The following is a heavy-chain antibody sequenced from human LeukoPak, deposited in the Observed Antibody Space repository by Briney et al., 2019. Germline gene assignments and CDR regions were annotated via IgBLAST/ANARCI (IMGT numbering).Heavy chain of an antibody. CDR2: IIPTFGTA. V-gene: IGHV1-69*06. CDR3: ARDRRYDSSGYYLRYNWFDP. Sequence: ASVKVSCTASGGTFSSYAISWVRQAPGQGLEWMGGIIPTFGTANYAQKFQGRVTITADKSTSTAYMELSSLRSEDTAVYYCARDRRYDSSGYYLRYNWFDPWGQGTLVTVSS. J-gene: IGHJ5*02. CDR1: GGTFSSYA. D-gene: IGHD3-22*01.